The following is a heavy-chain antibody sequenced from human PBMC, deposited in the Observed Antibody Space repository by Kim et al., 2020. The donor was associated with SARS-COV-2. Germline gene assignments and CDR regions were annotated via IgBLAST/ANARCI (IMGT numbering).Heavy chain of an antibody. CDR1: GFTVSSNY. J-gene: IGHJ2*01. Sequence: GGSLRLSCAASGFTVSSNYMSWVRQAPGKGLEWVSVLYSGGSTYYAASVKGRFTISRHNSKNKLYLQMSSLGPEDTAVYYCARDYSINWYFDLWGRGTLVTVSS. V-gene: IGHV3-53*04. CDR3: ARDYSINWYFDL. CDR2: LYSGGST. D-gene: IGHD1-26*01.